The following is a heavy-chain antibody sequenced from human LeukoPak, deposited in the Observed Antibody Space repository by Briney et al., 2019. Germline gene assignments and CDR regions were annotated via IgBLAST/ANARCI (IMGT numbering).Heavy chain of an antibody. CDR2: INQDGSEI. J-gene: IGHJ2*01. V-gene: IGHV3-7*01. Sequence: PGGSLRLSCAASGFTFSNYWMSWVHQAPGKGLEWLANINQDGSEIYYVDSVKGRFTISRDNGKNSLYLQINSLRADDTAVYYCARDQGSMIVVPTTNWYFDLWGRGTLVTVSS. CDR3: ARDQGSMIVVPTTNWYFDL. CDR1: GFTFSNYW. D-gene: IGHD3-22*01.